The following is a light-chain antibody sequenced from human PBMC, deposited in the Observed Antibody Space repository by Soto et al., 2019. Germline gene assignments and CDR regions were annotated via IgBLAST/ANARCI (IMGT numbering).Light chain of an antibody. CDR3: FSYANRRWL. CDR1: SSDVGVSNL. Sequence: QSALTQPASVSGSPGQSITISCTGSSSDVGVSNLVSWYQQHPGKAPKLIIYEVSQRPSGVSNRFSGSKSGNTASLTISGLQADGGGDYYCFSYANRRWLFGAGTKVTVL. J-gene: IGLJ3*02. CDR2: EVS. V-gene: IGLV2-23*02.